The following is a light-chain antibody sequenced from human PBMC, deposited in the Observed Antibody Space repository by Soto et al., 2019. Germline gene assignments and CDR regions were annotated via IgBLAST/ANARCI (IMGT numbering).Light chain of an antibody. V-gene: IGLV1-44*01. CDR3: AAWDDSLNGPV. Sequence: QSVLTQPPSASGTPGQRVSISYSGSSSSIGSNTVHWDQQFPGTAPKLLLYRNDQRPSGVPDRFSGSKSDTSASLAISGLQSQDEADYYCAAWDDSLNGPVFGGGTKLTVL. CDR2: RND. J-gene: IGLJ3*02. CDR1: SSSIGSNT.